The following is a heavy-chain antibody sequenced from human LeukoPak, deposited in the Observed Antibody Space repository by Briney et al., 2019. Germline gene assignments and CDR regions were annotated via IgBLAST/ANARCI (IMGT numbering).Heavy chain of an antibody. Sequence: GGSLRLSCAASGFTFSDYYMSWIRQAPGKGLEWVSYISSSGSTIYYADSVKGRFTISRDNAKNSLYLQMNSLRAEDTAVYYCANSYSYGSPYYFDYWGQGTLVTVSS. D-gene: IGHD5-18*01. V-gene: IGHV3-11*04. J-gene: IGHJ4*02. CDR2: ISSSGSTI. CDR1: GFTFSDYY. CDR3: ANSYSYGSPYYFDY.